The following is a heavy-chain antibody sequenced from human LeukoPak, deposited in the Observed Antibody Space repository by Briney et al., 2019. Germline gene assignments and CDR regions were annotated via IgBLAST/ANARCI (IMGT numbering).Heavy chain of an antibody. Sequence: GRSLRLSCAASGFTFSSYGMHWVRQAPVKGLEWVAVISYDGSNKYYADSVKGRFTISRDNSKNTLYLQMNSLRAVDTAVYYCAKGSWYSSGWHGEGWFDPWGQGTLVTVSS. J-gene: IGHJ5*02. D-gene: IGHD6-19*01. CDR2: ISYDGSNK. CDR3: AKGSWYSSGWHGEGWFDP. V-gene: IGHV3-30*18. CDR1: GFTFSSYG.